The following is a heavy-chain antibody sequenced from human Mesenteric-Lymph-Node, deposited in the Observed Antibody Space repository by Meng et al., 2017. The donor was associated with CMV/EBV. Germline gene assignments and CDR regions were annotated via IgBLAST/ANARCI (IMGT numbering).Heavy chain of an antibody. CDR2: IYYSGST. Sequence: SETLSLTCTVSGGSISSSSYYWGWIRQPPGKGLEWIESIYYSGSTYYNPSLKSRVTISVDTSKNQFSLKLSSVTAADTAVYYCARHVLTMIVVVSVDIFDIWGQGTMVTVSS. CDR1: GGSISSSSYY. CDR3: ARHVLTMIVVVSVDIFDI. J-gene: IGHJ3*02. V-gene: IGHV4-39*01. D-gene: IGHD3-22*01.